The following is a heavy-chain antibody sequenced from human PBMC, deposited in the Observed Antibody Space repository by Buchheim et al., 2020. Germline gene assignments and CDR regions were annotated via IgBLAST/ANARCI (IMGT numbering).Heavy chain of an antibody. CDR3: VAAAIDY. D-gene: IGHD6-13*01. Sequence: EVQLVESGGGLVQPGGSLRLSCAGSGVTFSNYWLTWVRQAPGKGLEWVATIQKDGSEKYYVDSVTGRFTISRDDAQNSLYLQMNSLRAEDTAVYCCVAAAIDYWGQGTL. V-gene: IGHV3-7*01. CDR1: GVTFSNYW. CDR2: IQKDGSEK. J-gene: IGHJ4*02.